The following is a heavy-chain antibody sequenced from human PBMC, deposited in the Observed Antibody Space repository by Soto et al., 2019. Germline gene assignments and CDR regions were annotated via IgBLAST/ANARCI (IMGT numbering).Heavy chain of an antibody. CDR2: ISSSGSTI. CDR3: ARDPQAGWLFDY. D-gene: IGHD3-22*01. V-gene: IGHV3-11*01. Sequence: PGWSLRLSCSASVFTFSDYYMSWIRQAPGKGLEWVSYISSSGSTIYYADSVKGRFTISRDNAKNSLYLQMNSLRAEDTAVYYCARDPQAGWLFDYWGQGTLVTVSS. J-gene: IGHJ4*02. CDR1: VFTFSDYY.